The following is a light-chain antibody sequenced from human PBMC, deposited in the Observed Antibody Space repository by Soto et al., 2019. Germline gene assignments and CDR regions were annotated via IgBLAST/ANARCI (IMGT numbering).Light chain of an antibody. CDR3: QQYGSSVLT. Sequence: IVLPKKTATLSLSPGERATLSCRVSQSVSTNSLAWYQQRPGQAPRPLIYGASSRATGTPDRFSGSGSGTDFTLIISRLEPEDFAVYYCQQYGSSVLTFGGGTKVDIK. J-gene: IGKJ4*01. V-gene: IGKV3-20*01. CDR1: QSVSTNS. CDR2: GAS.